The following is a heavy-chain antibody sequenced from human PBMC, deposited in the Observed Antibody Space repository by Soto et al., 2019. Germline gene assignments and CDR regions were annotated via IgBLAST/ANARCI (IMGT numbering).Heavy chain of an antibody. CDR3: ARVSMGSSSEDFQH. D-gene: IGHD6-6*01. CDR1: GYSFTSYD. J-gene: IGHJ1*01. CDR2: MNPNSGNT. V-gene: IGHV1-8*01. Sequence: QVQLVQSGAEVKKPGASVKVSCKASGYSFTSYDINWVRQATGQGLEWMGWMNPNSGNTGYPQKFQGRVTMTRNTSISTAYMELSSLRSEDTAVYYCARVSMGSSSEDFQHWGQGTLVTVSS.